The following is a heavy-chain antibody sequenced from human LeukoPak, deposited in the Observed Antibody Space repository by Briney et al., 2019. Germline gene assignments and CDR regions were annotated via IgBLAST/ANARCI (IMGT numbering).Heavy chain of an antibody. CDR1: GFTFSSYG. J-gene: IGHJ4*02. D-gene: IGHD3-10*01. CDR3: AKGPDLGSGSYFFDY. Sequence: GGSLRLSCAASGFTFSSYGMHWVRQAPGKGLEWVAVISYDGSNKYYADSVKGRFTISRDNSKNTLYLQMNSLRAEDTAVYYCAKGPDLGSGSYFFDYWGQGTLVTVSS. V-gene: IGHV3-30*18. CDR2: ISYDGSNK.